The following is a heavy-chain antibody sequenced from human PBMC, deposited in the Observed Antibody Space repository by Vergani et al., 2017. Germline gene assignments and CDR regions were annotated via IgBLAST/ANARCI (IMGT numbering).Heavy chain of an antibody. J-gene: IGHJ4*02. V-gene: IGHV4-39*07. CDR3: ARSSRLRLGELALFLDY. Sequence: QLQLQESGPGLVKPSETLSLTCTVSGGSISSSSYYWGWIRQPPGTGLEWIGSIYYSGSTYYNPSLKSRVTISVDTSKNLSSLKLSSVTAADTAVYYCARSSRLRLGELALFLDYWGQGTLVTVSA. D-gene: IGHD3-16*02. CDR2: IYYSGST. CDR1: GGSISSSSYY.